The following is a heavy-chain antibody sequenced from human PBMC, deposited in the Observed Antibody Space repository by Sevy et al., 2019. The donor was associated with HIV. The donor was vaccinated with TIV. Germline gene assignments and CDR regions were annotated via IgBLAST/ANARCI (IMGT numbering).Heavy chain of an antibody. V-gene: IGHV3-23*01. CDR2: LSFGCGKI. CDR3: AREGCTRPQDY. D-gene: IGHD2-8*01. J-gene: IGHJ4*02. CDR1: GFAFYDYS. Sequence: GGSLRLSCAASGFAFYDYSMSWIRQAPGKGLEWVATLSFGCGKINYADSVKGRFTISRDNSKNSFYLQMENLRVEDTALYYCAREGCTRPQDYWGQGTRVTVSS.